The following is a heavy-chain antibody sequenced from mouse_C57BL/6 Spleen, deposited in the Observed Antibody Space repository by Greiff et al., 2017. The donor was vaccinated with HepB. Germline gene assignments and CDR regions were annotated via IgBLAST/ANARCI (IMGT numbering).Heavy chain of an antibody. CDR1: GYTFTSYW. J-gene: IGHJ4*01. Sequence: VQLQQSGAELAKPGASVKLSCKASGYTFTSYWMHWVKQRPGQGLEWIGYINPSSGYTKYNQKFKDKATLTADKSSSTAYMQLGSLTYEDSAVYSCSIYGDDGGYYYAMDYWGQGTSVTVSS. V-gene: IGHV1-7*01. D-gene: IGHD2-2*01. CDR3: SIYGDDGGYYYAMDY. CDR2: INPSSGYT.